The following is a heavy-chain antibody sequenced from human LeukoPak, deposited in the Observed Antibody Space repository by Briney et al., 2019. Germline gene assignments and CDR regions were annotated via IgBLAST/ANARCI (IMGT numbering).Heavy chain of an antibody. V-gene: IGHV4-34*01. CDR3: AREEVEASFDY. J-gene: IGHJ4*02. CDR2: INHSGST. Sequence: SETLSLTCAVYGGSFSGYYWSWIRQPPGRGLEWIGEINHSGSTNYNPSLKSRVTISVDTSKNQFSLKLSSVTAADTAVYYCAREEVEASFDYWGQGTLVTVSS. D-gene: IGHD1-26*01. CDR1: GGSFSGYY.